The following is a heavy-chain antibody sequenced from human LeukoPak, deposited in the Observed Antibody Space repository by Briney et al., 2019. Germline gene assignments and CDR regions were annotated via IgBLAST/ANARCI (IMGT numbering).Heavy chain of an antibody. CDR1: GYSFTTYC. D-gene: IGHD6-19*01. Sequence: GESLKISCKGSGYSFTTYCIGWVRQMPGKGLEWMGIIYPGDSNARYSPSFQGQVTISADKSISTAYLQWSSLKASDTAMYYCARHRGYGSVWSDAFDIWGQGTMVTVSS. CDR3: ARHRGYGSVWSDAFDI. J-gene: IGHJ3*02. V-gene: IGHV5-51*01. CDR2: IYPGDSNA.